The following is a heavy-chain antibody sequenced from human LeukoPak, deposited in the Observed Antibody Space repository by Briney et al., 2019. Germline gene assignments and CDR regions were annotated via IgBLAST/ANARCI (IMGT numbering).Heavy chain of an antibody. CDR1: GGSFSGYY. Sequence: SETLSLTCAVYGGSFSGYYWSWIRQPPGKGLEWIGEINYSGSTNYNPSLKSRVTISVDTSKNQFSLKLSSVTAADTAVYYCARDPIAGRVGYYFDYWGQGTLVTVSS. V-gene: IGHV4-34*01. CDR2: INYSGST. J-gene: IGHJ4*02. D-gene: IGHD6-13*01. CDR3: ARDPIAGRVGYYFDY.